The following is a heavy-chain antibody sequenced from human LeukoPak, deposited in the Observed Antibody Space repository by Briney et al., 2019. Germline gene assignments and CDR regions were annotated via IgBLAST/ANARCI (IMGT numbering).Heavy chain of an antibody. CDR2: INPHDSDT. CDR3: ARGDYGDFRVFYTLFDY. V-gene: IGHV5-51*01. Sequence: GESLKISCKGSGYNFSTYWIGWVRQMPGKGLEWMGIINPHDSDTRYSPSFQGQVTISADKSSSTAYLQWSRLKASDTAMYYCARGDYGDFRVFYTLFDYWGQGTLVTVSS. CDR1: GYNFSTYW. D-gene: IGHD4-17*01. J-gene: IGHJ4*02.